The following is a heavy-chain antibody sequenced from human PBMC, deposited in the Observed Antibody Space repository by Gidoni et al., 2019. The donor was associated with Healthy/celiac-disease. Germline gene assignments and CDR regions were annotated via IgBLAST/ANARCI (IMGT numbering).Heavy chain of an antibody. CDR3: AKVVESRYCSSTSCAGALDY. D-gene: IGHD2-2*01. Sequence: EVQLVESGGVVVQPGGSLRLSCAASGFTFDDYAMPWVRQAPGKGLDWVSLISWDGGSTYYADSVKGRFTISRDNSKNSLYLQMNSLRAEDTALYYCAKVVESRYCSSTSCAGALDYWGQGTLVTVSS. CDR1: GFTFDDYA. CDR2: ISWDGGST. J-gene: IGHJ4*02. V-gene: IGHV3-43D*04.